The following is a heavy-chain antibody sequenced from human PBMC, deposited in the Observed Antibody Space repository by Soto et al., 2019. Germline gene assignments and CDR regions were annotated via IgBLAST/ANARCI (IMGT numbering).Heavy chain of an antibody. Sequence: EVQLVESGGGLVRPGGPLRLSCAASGFTFSSYWMHWVRQAPGKGLVWVSRINSDGSSTSYADSVKGRFTISRDNAKNTLYLQMNSLRAEDTAVYYCARASGYDLRGLDYWGQGTLVTVSS. CDR3: ARASGYDLRGLDY. CDR1: GFTFSSYW. J-gene: IGHJ4*02. CDR2: INSDGSST. V-gene: IGHV3-74*01. D-gene: IGHD5-12*01.